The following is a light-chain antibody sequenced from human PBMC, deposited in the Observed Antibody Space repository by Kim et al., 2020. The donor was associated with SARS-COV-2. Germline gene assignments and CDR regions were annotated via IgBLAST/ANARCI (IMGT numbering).Light chain of an antibody. Sequence: QSALTQPRSVSGSPGQSVTISCTGTSSDVGTYNYVPWYQQHPGKAPKLMIYDVNKRPSGVPDRFSGSKSGNTASLTVSGLQAEDEADYHCCSYAGIYTLVFGTGTKVTVL. J-gene: IGLJ1*01. CDR1: SSDVGTYNY. CDR3: CSYAGIYTLV. CDR2: DVN. V-gene: IGLV2-11*01.